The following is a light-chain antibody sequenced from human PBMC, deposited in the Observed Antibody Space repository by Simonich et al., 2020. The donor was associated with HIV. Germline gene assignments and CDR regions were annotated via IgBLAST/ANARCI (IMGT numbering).Light chain of an antibody. CDR2: EDN. Sequence: NFMLTQPLSVSESPGKTVTISCTRSSGSIASNYVQWYQLRPGSAPTTVIHEDNQRPSGVPDRFSGSIDRSSNSASLTISGLKTEDEADYYCQSYDISNHWVFGGGTKLTVL. J-gene: IGLJ3*02. CDR1: SGSIASNY. CDR3: QSYDISNHWV. V-gene: IGLV6-57*03.